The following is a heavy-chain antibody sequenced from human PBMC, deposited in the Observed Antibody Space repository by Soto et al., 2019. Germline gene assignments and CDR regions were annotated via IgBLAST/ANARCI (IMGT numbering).Heavy chain of an antibody. CDR1: GGSISSSSYY. V-gene: IGHV4-39*01. Sequence: QLQLQESGPGLVKPSETLSLTCTVSGGSISSSSYYWGWIRQPPGKGLEWIGSIYYSGSTFYNPPLKSRVTISVDTSKNQFSLKLSSVTAADTAVYYCARQGSIAARRAVNYWGQGTLVTVSS. CDR2: IYYSGST. CDR3: ARQGSIAARRAVNY. D-gene: IGHD6-6*01. J-gene: IGHJ4*02.